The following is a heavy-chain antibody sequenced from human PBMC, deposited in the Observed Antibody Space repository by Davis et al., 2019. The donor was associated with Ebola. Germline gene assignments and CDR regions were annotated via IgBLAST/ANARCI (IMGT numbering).Heavy chain of an antibody. CDR1: GGTFSSYA. J-gene: IGHJ4*02. Sequence: SVKVSCKASGGTFSSYAISWVRQAPGQGLEWMGGIIPIFGTANYAQKFQGRVTITADKSTSTAYMELSSLRSEDTAVYYCARDNYDSSGTDYWGQGTLVTVSS. D-gene: IGHD3-22*01. CDR3: ARDNYDSSGTDY. CDR2: IIPIFGTA. V-gene: IGHV1-69*06.